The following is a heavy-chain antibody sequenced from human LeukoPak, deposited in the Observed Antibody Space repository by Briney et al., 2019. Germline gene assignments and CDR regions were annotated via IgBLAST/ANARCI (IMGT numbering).Heavy chain of an antibody. D-gene: IGHD6-19*01. J-gene: IGHJ1*01. CDR2: ISPNSGGT. CDR3: ARAGPRGGAVAGTGYFQH. V-gene: IGHV1-2*02. CDR1: GYTFTDYY. Sequence: APVKVSCKASGYTFTDYYMHWVRQAPGQGLEWMGWISPNSGGTNYAQKFQGRVTMTRDTSISTAYMDLSSLRSDDTAVYYCARAGPRGGAVAGTGYFQHWGQGTLVTLSS.